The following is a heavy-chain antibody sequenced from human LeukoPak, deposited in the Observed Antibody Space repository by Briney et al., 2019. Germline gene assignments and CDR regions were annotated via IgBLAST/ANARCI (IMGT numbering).Heavy chain of an antibody. CDR1: GYSISSTYY. V-gene: IGHV4-38-2*02. Sequence: KPSETLSLXCTVSGYSISSTYYWGWIRQPPGKGLEWIGSVHHSGSTYYNPPLKSRVTISVDTSKSQFSMNLRSVTAADTAVYYCATCVRGTTDFDYWGQGTLVTVSS. CDR2: VHHSGST. J-gene: IGHJ4*02. D-gene: IGHD1-1*01. CDR3: ATCVRGTTDFDY.